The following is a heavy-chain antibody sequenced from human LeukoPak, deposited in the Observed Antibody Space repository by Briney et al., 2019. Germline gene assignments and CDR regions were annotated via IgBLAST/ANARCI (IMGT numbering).Heavy chain of an antibody. D-gene: IGHD4-17*01. J-gene: IGHJ6*02. CDR1: GFTFSSYW. Sequence: GGSLRLSCVASGFTFSSYWMHWVRQAPGKGLVWVSRIKSDGSSTSNADSVKGRFISSRDNAKNTLYLQMNSLRAEDTAVYYCARDLNYGDYIGRYYYGMYVWGQGTTVTVSS. CDR3: ARDLNYGDYIGRYYYGMYV. CDR2: IKSDGSST. V-gene: IGHV3-74*01.